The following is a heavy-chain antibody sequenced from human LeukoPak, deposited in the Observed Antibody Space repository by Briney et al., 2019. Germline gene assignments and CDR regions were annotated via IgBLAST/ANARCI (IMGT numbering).Heavy chain of an antibody. CDR2: INGDGSRT. Sequence: GGSLRLSCAASGFTFSTYWMHWVRQAPGKGLVWVSRINGDGSRTDYADSVKGRFTISRDNAKNTLYLQMNSLRVEDTAVYYCARDTARGGRYIDYWGQGTLVTVSS. CDR3: ARDTARGGRYIDY. V-gene: IGHV3-74*01. CDR1: GFTFSTYW. D-gene: IGHD4-23*01. J-gene: IGHJ4*02.